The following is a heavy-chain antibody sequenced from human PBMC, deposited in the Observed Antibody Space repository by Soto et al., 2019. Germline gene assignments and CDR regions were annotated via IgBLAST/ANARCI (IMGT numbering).Heavy chain of an antibody. CDR1: GYTFSSYE. D-gene: IGHD4-17*01. Sequence: QVQLLQSGAEVKKPGASVKVSCKASGYTFSSYEINWVRQATGQGLEYLGWMNPDSGKTAYVQKFQGRVTMTWDTSITTAYMERSSLRSDDTAVYFCARGIKYGAYSRWFDPWGQGTLVTVSS. J-gene: IGHJ5*02. CDR3: ARGIKYGAYSRWFDP. V-gene: IGHV1-8*01. CDR2: MNPDSGKT.